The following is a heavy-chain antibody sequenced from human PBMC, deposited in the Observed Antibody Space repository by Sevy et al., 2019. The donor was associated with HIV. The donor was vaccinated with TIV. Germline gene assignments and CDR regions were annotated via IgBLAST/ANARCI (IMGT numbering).Heavy chain of an antibody. Sequence: GGSLRLSCAASGFTFSTYTMHWVRQAPGKGLEWVAFILSDGSNEHYADSVKGRFTISRDNSKNTLFLQMNSLRDEDTAVQYCAREKGGGEDFDYWGQGTLVTVSS. V-gene: IGHV3-30*04. CDR2: ILSDGSNE. J-gene: IGHJ4*02. D-gene: IGHD2-21*01. CDR1: GFTFSTYT. CDR3: AREKGGGEDFDY.